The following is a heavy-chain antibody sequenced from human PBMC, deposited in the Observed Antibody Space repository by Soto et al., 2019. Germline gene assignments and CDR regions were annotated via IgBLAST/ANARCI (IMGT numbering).Heavy chain of an antibody. Sequence: QVQLQQSGPRLVKPSETLSLTCTVSSGPDRSHNWGWIRQPPGRGLGWFGYVYYTGDTAYNPSLRGRGTISADTATKDISLALNTVTAADTAVYYWVRQGIDYLHGLVDVWGQGTTVSVSS. CDR1: SGPDRSHN. J-gene: IGHJ6*02. CDR3: VRQGIDYLHGLVDV. V-gene: IGHV4-59*08. CDR2: VYYTGDT. D-gene: IGHD4-17*01.